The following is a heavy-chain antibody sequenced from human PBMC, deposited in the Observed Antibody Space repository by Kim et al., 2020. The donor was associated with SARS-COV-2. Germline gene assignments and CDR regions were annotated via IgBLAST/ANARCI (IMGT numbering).Heavy chain of an antibody. CDR3: AKDDSSGYRPWYYFDY. V-gene: IGHV3-9*01. D-gene: IGHD3-22*01. Sequence: DTGKGRFNISRDNAKNSQYLQMNSLRAEDTALYYCAKDDSSGYRPWYYFDYWGQGTLVTVSS. J-gene: IGHJ4*02.